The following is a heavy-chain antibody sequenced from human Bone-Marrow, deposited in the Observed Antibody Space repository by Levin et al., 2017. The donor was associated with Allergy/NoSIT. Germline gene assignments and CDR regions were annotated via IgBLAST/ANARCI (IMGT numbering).Heavy chain of an antibody. V-gene: IGHV3-23*01. D-gene: IGHD3-16*02. J-gene: IGHJ3*02. CDR1: GFTFSSYA. CDR3: AKVLSASRLIRRAYDYIWGSYRSSMFDAFDI. CDR2: ISGSGGST. Sequence: RGESLKISCAASGFTFSSYAMSWVRQAPGKGLEWVSAISGSGGSTYYADSVKGRFTISRDNSKNTLYLQMNSLRAEDTAVYYCAKVLSASRLIRRAYDYIWGSYRSSMFDAFDIWGQGTMVTVSS.